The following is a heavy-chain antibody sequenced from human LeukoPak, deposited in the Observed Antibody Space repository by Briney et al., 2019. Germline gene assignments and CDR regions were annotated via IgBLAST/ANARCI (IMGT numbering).Heavy chain of an antibody. CDR2: ISAYNGNT. D-gene: IGHD4-17*01. J-gene: IGHJ6*03. CDR3: ARDSYGDYERYYYYYYMDV. CDR1: GYTFTSYG. Sequence: ASVKVSCKASGYTFTSYGISWVRQAPGQGLEWMGWISAYNGNTNCAQKLQGRATMTTDTSTSTAYMELRSLRSDDTAVYYCARDSYGDYERYYYYYYMDVWGKGTTVTVSS. V-gene: IGHV1-18*01.